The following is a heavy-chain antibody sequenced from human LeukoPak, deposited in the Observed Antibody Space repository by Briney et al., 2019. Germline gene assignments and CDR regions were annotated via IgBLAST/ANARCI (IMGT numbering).Heavy chain of an antibody. V-gene: IGHV3-7*01. CDR2: IKQDGSEK. J-gene: IGHJ4*02. CDR3: ARDMMVAATSHFDY. CDR1: GFTFSSYW. D-gene: IGHD2-15*01. Sequence: GGSLRLSCAASGFTFSSYWMSWVRQAPGKGLEWVANIKQDGSEKYYVDSVKGRFTISRDNAKNSLYLQMNSLKAEDTAIYYCARDMMVAATSHFDYWGQGTLVTVSS.